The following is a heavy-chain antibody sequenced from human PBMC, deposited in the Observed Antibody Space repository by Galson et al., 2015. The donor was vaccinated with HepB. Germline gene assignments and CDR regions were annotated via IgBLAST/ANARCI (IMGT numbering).Heavy chain of an antibody. CDR3: ARGFFTSSGDLT. D-gene: IGHD7-27*01. V-gene: IGHV3-30*04. Sequence: SLRLSCAASGFTFSSYGMHWVRQAPGKGLEWVSVISYDGAKRYYADSVKGRFTISRDNSKNTVYLQMNSLRAEDTAVYYCARGFFTSSGDLTWGQGTMVAVSS. CDR2: ISYDGAKR. CDR1: GFTFSSYG. J-gene: IGHJ3*01.